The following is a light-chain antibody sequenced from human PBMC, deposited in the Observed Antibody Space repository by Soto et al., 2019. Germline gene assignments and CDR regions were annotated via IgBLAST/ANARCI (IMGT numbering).Light chain of an antibody. CDR2: STS. V-gene: IGKV3-20*01. J-gene: IGKJ4*01. CDR3: QQFGRSPLT. Sequence: VLTQSPGTLSLSPGERATLSCRASQSVDRSDIAWYQQKPGQAPRLLIYSTSIRAAGIPDRFSVSGSGTDFSLTISRLEPEDFAVYYCQQFGRSPLTFGGGTKVDI. CDR1: QSVDRSD.